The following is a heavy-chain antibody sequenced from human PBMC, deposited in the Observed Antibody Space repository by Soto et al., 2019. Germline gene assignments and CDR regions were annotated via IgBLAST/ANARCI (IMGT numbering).Heavy chain of an antibody. CDR3: ARDSRTGCSSTDCYMS. J-gene: IGHJ5*02. Sequence: QVQLQESGPGLVKASETLSLTCAVSGDSISSGAWWSWVRQSPGKGLQWIGEIYHSGNTRNNPSFKSRVTMSVDKSNNQFSLNLMSVTAADTATYYCARDSRTGCSSTDCYMSWGRGILVTVSS. CDR2: IYHSGNT. V-gene: IGHV4-4*02. D-gene: IGHD2-2*01. CDR1: GDSISSGAW.